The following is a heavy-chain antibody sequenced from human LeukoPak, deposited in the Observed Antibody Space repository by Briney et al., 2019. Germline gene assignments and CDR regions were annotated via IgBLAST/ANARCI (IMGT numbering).Heavy chain of an antibody. J-gene: IGHJ3*01. D-gene: IGHD3-22*01. CDR2: IYYSGSS. Sequence: PSETLSLTCAVSGGSISSTSYYWAWIRQPPGKGLEWIGTIYYSGSSYHNPSLKSRVTMSVDTSRNQFSLKLSSVDAADTAVYYCAKAVVRYFDSSGLYAFDFWGQGTTVTVSS. CDR1: GGSISSTSYY. CDR3: AKAVVRYFDSSGLYAFDF. V-gene: IGHV4-39*01.